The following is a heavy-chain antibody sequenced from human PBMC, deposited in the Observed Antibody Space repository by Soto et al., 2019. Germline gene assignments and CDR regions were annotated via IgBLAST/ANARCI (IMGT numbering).Heavy chain of an antibody. CDR3: VRGYYYDSSGYYYFDY. CDR1: GGTFSSYA. Sequence: GASVKVSCKASGGTFSSYAISWVRQAPGQGLERMGGIIPIFGTANYAQKFQVRVTITADESTSTAYMELSSLRSEDMAVYYFVRGYYYDSSGYYYFDYWGQGTLVTVSS. J-gene: IGHJ4*02. V-gene: IGHV1-69*13. CDR2: IIPIFGTA. D-gene: IGHD3-22*01.